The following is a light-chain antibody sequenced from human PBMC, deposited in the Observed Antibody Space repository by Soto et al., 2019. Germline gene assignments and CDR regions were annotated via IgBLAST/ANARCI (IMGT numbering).Light chain of an antibody. J-gene: IGKJ4*01. CDR2: GAS. CDR1: QNVNTN. CDR3: QQYNNWPLT. Sequence: IAMTQSPATLSVSPGERATLSCWASQNVNTNLAWYQQKPGQAPRLLIYGASTRATGRPARFSGSGSGTEFTVTISSLQSEDFAVYYCQQYNNWPLTFGGGTKVEIK. V-gene: IGKV3-15*01.